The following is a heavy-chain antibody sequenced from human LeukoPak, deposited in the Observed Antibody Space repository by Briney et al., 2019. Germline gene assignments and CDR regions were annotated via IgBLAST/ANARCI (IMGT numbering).Heavy chain of an antibody. V-gene: IGHV4-34*01. CDR2: INHSGST. CDR1: GGSFSGYY. D-gene: IGHD6-13*01. CDR3: ARGAALSSSWYKNGMDV. Sequence: PSETLSLTCAVYGGSFSGYYWSWIRQPPGKGLEWIGEINHSGSTNYNPPLKSRVTISVDTSKNQFSLKLSSVTAADTAVYYCARGAALSSSWYKNGMDVWGQGTTVTVSS. J-gene: IGHJ6*02.